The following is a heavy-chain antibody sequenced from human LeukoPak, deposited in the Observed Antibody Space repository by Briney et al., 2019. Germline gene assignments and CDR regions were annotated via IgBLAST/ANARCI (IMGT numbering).Heavy chain of an antibody. CDR3: ARERGATLSTVTRSSYFDY. D-gene: IGHD4-17*01. CDR2: IYHSGST. Sequence: SETLSLTCTVSGYSISSGYYWGWIRQPPGKGLEWIGSIYHSGSTYYNPSLKSRVTISVDTSKNQFSLKLSSVTAADTAVYYCARERGATLSTVTRSSYFDYWGQGTLVTVSS. J-gene: IGHJ4*02. V-gene: IGHV4-38-2*02. CDR1: GYSISSGYY.